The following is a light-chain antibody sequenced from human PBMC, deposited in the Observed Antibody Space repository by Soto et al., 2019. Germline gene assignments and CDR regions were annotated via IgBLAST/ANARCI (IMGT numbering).Light chain of an antibody. V-gene: IGLV2-8*01. CDR3: KSYTGINNWV. Sequence: QSVLTQPPSASGSPGQSVTISCTGTSSDGGGYNYVSWYQQHPGKAPKVMINEVNKRPSGVPDRFSGSKSGNTASLTVSGLQAEDEADYYCKSYTGINNWVFGGGTQLTVL. CDR1: SSDGGGYNY. J-gene: IGLJ3*02. CDR2: EVN.